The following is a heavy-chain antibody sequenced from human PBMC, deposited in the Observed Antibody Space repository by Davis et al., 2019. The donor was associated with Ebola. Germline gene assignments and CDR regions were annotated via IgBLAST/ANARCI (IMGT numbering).Heavy chain of an antibody. CDR1: GFAVSDTY. V-gene: IGHV3-23*01. D-gene: IGHD1-26*01. J-gene: IGHJ3*02. CDR2: ISRSGGST. CDR3: AKDEGGSYSGVSDAFDI. Sequence: GESLKISCAASGFAVSDTYMSWVRQAPGKGLEWVSAISRSGGSTYYADSVKGRFTVSRDNSKNTLYLQMNSLRAEDTAVYYCAKDEGGSYSGVSDAFDIWGQGTMVTVSS.